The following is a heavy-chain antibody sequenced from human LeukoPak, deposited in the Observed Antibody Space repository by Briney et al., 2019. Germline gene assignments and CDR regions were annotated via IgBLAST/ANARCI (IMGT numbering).Heavy chain of an antibody. Sequence: PSETLSLTCTVSGGSIDTYYWTWIRQLPGKGLEWIGFVYHNGNTNYNPSLKSRVTISVDTSQNQFSLRMNSVTAADTAAYFCARRVAVTAKYCFDFWGQGALVTVSS. CDR3: ARRVAVTAKYCFDF. J-gene: IGHJ4*02. V-gene: IGHV4-59*08. D-gene: IGHD6-19*01. CDR2: VYHNGNT. CDR1: GGSIDTYY.